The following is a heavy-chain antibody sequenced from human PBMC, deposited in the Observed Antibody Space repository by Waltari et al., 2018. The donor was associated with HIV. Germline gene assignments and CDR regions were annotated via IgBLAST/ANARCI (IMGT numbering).Heavy chain of an antibody. CDR2: ISRSSSSI. D-gene: IGHD7-27*01. J-gene: IGHJ4*02. V-gene: IGHV3-48*01. Sequence: EVQLVESGGGLVQPGGSLSFSCAASGFTFSNYTMNWVRQDPGKGLEWVSYISRSSSSIFYADSVKGRFTISRDNAKNSLYLQMNSLRVEDTAVYYCARDINGGWGYWGQGTLVTVAS. CDR1: GFTFSNYT. CDR3: ARDINGGWGY.